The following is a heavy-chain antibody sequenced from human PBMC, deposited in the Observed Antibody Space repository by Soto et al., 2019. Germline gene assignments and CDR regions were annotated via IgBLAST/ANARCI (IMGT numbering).Heavy chain of an antibody. CDR1: GFTFSSYA. CDR3: ARDVAGYSSGWPDWYFDL. CDR2: ISYDGSNK. Sequence: QVQLVESGGGVVQPGRSLRLSCAASGFTFSSYAMHWVRQAPGKGLEWVAVISYDGSNKYYAGSVKGRFTISRDNSKNTLYLQMNSLRAEDTAVYYCARDVAGYSSGWPDWYFDLWGRGTLVTVSS. V-gene: IGHV3-30-3*01. J-gene: IGHJ2*01. D-gene: IGHD6-19*01.